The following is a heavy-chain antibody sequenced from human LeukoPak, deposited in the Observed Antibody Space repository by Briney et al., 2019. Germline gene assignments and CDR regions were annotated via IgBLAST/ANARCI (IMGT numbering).Heavy chain of an antibody. Sequence: GGSLRLSCTASGFTFSSYAMNWVRQAQGKGLEWVSGIGAGGTFTYYADSVKGRFTISRDNSKNTLYLQMNSLRAEDTAVYYCARDQITMIVVVTPYYYYGMDVWGQGTTVTVSS. CDR3: ARDQITMIVVVTPYYYYGMDV. V-gene: IGHV3-23*01. CDR1: GFTFSSYA. D-gene: IGHD3-22*01. CDR2: IGAGGTFT. J-gene: IGHJ6*02.